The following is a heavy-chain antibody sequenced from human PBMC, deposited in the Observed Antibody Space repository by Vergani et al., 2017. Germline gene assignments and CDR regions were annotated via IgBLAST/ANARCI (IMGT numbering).Heavy chain of an antibody. CDR1: GFTFSSYW. V-gene: IGHV3-74*01. Sequence: EVQLVESGGGLVQPGGSLRLSCAASGFTFSSYWMHWVRQAPGKGLVWVSRINSDGSRTSYADSVKGRFTISRDNAKNTLYLQMNSLRAEDTAVYYCAREKEWELRGFDYWGQGTLVTVSS. CDR3: AREKEWELRGFDY. J-gene: IGHJ4*02. D-gene: IGHD1-26*01. CDR2: INSDGSRT.